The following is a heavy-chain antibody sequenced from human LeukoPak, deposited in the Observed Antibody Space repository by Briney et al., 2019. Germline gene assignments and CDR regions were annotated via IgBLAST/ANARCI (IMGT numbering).Heavy chain of an antibody. CDR3: ARVLPVTPDYYMGV. D-gene: IGHD1-26*01. Sequence: SETLSLTCTVSGGSMNSYYWSWIRQPPGKGLEWIGFIHDSGSTYYNPSLKSRVSISRDMSKKQFSLMLRSVTAADTAVYYCARVLPVTPDYYMGVWGKGTTVTVSS. V-gene: IGHV4-59*12. CDR2: IHDSGST. CDR1: GGSMNSYY. J-gene: IGHJ6*03.